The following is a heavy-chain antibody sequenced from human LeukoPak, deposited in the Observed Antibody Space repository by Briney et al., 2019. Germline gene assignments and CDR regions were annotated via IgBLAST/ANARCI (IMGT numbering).Heavy chain of an antibody. Sequence: QSGMSLRLSWAASAFDFGSYNIHWVRPAPGKGPEWVAVIWYEGSLIYYVDSVKGRFTISRDNSEKTLYLQMNSLRVEYTAVFYCARGQRATVDHSDSRASPNWIDPWGQGTQVTVTP. CDR3: ARGQRATVDHSDSRASPNWIDP. D-gene: IGHD3-22*01. CDR1: AFDFGSYN. CDR2: IWYEGSLI. V-gene: IGHV3-33*01. J-gene: IGHJ5*02.